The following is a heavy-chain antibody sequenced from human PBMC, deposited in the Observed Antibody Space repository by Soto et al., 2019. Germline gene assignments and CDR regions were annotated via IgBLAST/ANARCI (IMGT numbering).Heavy chain of an antibody. J-gene: IGHJ6*02. CDR1: GDSVSSNSAA. Sequence: SQTLSLTCAISGDSVSSNSAAWNWIRQSPSRGLEWLGRTYYRSKWYNDYAVSVKSRITINPDTSKNQFSLQLNSVTPEDTAVYYCARVGHEDDYYSYAMDVWGQGPMVTLSS. V-gene: IGHV6-1*01. CDR2: TYYRSKWYN. CDR3: ARVGHEDDYYSYAMDV.